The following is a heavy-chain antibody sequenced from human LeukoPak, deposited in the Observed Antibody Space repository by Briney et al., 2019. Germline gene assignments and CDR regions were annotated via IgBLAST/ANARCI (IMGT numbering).Heavy chain of an antibody. CDR2: ISSSGSTI. D-gene: IGHD3-22*01. CDR1: GFTFSDYY. Sequence: NPGGSLRLSCAASGFTFSDYYMSWIRQAPGKGLEWVSYISSSGSTIYYADSVKGRFTISRDNAKNSLYLQMNSLRAEDTAVYYCARGTYYYDSSGYYPNYYYYYGMDVWGQGTRVTVSS. CDR3: ARGTYYYDSSGYYPNYYYYYGMDV. J-gene: IGHJ6*02. V-gene: IGHV3-11*01.